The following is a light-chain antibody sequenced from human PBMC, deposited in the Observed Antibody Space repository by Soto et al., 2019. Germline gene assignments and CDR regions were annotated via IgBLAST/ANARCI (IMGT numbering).Light chain of an antibody. CDR3: QQYNRYRWT. CDR1: QGIXSW. Sequence: ILMTQSASTLSASVGDRVTISCRASQGIXSWSAWYQKKPGKAPKILXDYASSLESGVPSRLSGSGSGTEFTRTIRRRQPHDSANYYSQQYNRYRWTLGQGTMVDI. CDR2: YAS. J-gene: IGKJ1*01. V-gene: IGKV1-5*01.